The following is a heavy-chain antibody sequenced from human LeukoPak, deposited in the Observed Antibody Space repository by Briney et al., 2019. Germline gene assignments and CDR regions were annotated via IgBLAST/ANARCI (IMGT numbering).Heavy chain of an antibody. CDR3: AREGAAGTGRFVGYFQH. D-gene: IGHD6-13*01. CDR2: VSYSGST. J-gene: IGHJ1*01. CDR1: GGSISSSSYY. V-gene: IGHV4-39*07. Sequence: SETLSLTCTVSGGSISSSSYYWGWIRQPAGKGLEWIGSVSYSGSTYYNPSLKSRVTISIDTSKNQFSLKLSSVTAADTAVYYCAREGAAGTGRFVGYFQHWGQGTLVTVSS.